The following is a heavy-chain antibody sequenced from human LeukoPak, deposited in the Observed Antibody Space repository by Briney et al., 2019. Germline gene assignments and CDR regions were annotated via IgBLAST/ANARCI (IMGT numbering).Heavy chain of an antibody. J-gene: IGHJ3*02. CDR2: ISPSGSTI. CDR1: GFTFSSYE. D-gene: IGHD3-22*01. V-gene: IGHV3-48*03. Sequence: PGGSLRLSCAASGFTFSSYEMNWVRQAPGKGLEWVSYISPSGSTIHYADSVKGRFSISRDNAKNSLYLQMNSLRAEDTAVYYCAREVYDSSGYDYHRPAFDIWGQGTMVTVSS. CDR3: AREVYDSSGYDYHRPAFDI.